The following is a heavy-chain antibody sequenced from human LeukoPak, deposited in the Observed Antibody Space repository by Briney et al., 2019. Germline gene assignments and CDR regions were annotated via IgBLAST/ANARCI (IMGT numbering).Heavy chain of an antibody. J-gene: IGHJ6*02. CDR2: VHYSGTT. CDR1: GGSITSGTYY. D-gene: IGHD2-2*01. Sequence: PSETLPLACTVSGGSITSGTYYWGWIRQPPGKGLEWIGSVHYSGTTYYNPSLKSRVTISADTSKNQVSLKLSSVTAADTAVYYCARFQSSSSWDYYYGLDVWGQGTTVTVSS. V-gene: IGHV4-39*07. CDR3: ARFQSSSSWDYYYGLDV.